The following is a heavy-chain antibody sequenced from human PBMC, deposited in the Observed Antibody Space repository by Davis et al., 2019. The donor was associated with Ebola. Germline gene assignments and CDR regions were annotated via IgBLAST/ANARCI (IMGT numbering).Heavy chain of an antibody. Sequence: GGSLRLSCVASGFTFSSYVMGWVRQAPGKGLEWVSRIGGSGDTADYGDSVRGRFTISRDNSKNTLYLQMISLRAEDTATYYCARVPLWWDDDSGGPTTYYFDFWGQGALVTVSS. J-gene: IGHJ4*02. CDR1: GFTFSSYV. CDR3: ARVPLWWDDDSGGPTTYYFDF. D-gene: IGHD3-22*01. V-gene: IGHV3-23*01. CDR2: IGGSGDTA.